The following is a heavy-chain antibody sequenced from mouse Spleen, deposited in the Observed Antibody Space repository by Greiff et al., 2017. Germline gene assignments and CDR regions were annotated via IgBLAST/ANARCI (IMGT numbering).Heavy chain of an antibody. D-gene: IGHD2-4*01. J-gene: IGHJ2*01. CDR3: ARRRGIYYDYDVPFDY. V-gene: IGHV1-78*01. CDR2: IYPRDGST. Sequence: VQLQQSGAELAKPGASVKLSCKVSGYTFTDHTIHWMKQRPEQGLEWIGYIYPRDGSTKYNEKFKGKATLTADKSSSTAYMQLNSLTSEDSAVYFCARRRGIYYDYDVPFDYWGQGTTLTVSS. CDR1: GYTFTDHT.